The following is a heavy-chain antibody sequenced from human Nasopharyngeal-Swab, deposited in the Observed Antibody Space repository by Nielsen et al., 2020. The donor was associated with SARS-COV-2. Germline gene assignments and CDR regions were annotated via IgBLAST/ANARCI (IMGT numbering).Heavy chain of an antibody. V-gene: IGHV3-7*01. CDR2: IKQDGGEK. D-gene: IGHD4-17*01. CDR1: GFTFSSYW. Sequence: GGSLRLSCAAPGFTFSSYWMSWVRQAPRKGLEWMANIKQDGGEKNYVDSVKGRFTISRDNAKNSLYLQMNTLRAEDTAVYYCVRDVIATVTTPPDYWGQGTLVTVSS. J-gene: IGHJ4*02. CDR3: VRDVIATVTTPPDY.